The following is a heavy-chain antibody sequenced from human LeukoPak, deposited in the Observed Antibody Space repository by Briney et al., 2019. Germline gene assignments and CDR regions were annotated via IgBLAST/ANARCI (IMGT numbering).Heavy chain of an antibody. CDR1: GFTVSSNS. CDR2: IYSGGRT. D-gene: IGHD5-18*01. CDR3: ARPDNYGYYFEY. V-gene: IGHV3-53*01. Sequence: GGSLRLSRAASGFTVSSNSMSWVRQAPGKGLEWVSVIYSGGRTYYVDSVKGRFTISRDNSKNIVYLQMNSLRAEDTAVYYCARPDNYGYYFEYWGQGTLVTVSS. J-gene: IGHJ4*02.